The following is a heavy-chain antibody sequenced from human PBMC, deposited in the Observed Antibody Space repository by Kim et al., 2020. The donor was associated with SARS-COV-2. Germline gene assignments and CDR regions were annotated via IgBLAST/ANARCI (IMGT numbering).Heavy chain of an antibody. CDR2: IYYSGST. CDR3: ARHGDYYGSGSLPHYYFDY. Sequence: SETLSLTCTVSGGSISSSSYYWGWIRQPPGKGLEWIGSIYYSGSTYYNPSLKSRVTISVDTSKNQFSLKLSSVTAADTAVYYCARHGDYYGSGSLPHYYFDYWGQGTLVTVSS. CDR1: GGSISSSSYY. J-gene: IGHJ4*02. D-gene: IGHD3-10*01. V-gene: IGHV4-39*01.